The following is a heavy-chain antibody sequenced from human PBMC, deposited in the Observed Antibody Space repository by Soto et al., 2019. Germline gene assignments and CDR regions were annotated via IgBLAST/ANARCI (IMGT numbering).Heavy chain of an antibody. D-gene: IGHD2-2*01. CDR3: ARTERDIVLVPAAKDPYYYGMDI. J-gene: IGHJ6*02. CDR1: GYTFTSYG. CDR2: ISAYNGNT. Sequence: QVQLVQSGAEVKKPGASVKVSCKASGYTFTSYGISWVRQAPGQGLEWMGWISAYNGNTNYAQKLQGRVTMTTDTSTSKAYMELRSLRSDDTAVYYCARTERDIVLVPAAKDPYYYGMDIWGQGTTVTVSS. V-gene: IGHV1-18*01.